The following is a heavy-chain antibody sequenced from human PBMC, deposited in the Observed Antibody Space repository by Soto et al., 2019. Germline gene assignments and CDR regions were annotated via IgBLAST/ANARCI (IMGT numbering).Heavy chain of an antibody. J-gene: IGHJ4*02. CDR3: ARRGPGTYFDY. V-gene: IGHV3-23*01. CDR2: ISGSGDST. D-gene: IGHD6-13*01. Sequence: EVQLLDSGGGLVQPGGSLRLSCAASGFTFSSYAMNWVRQAPGKGLEWVSVISGSGDSTYYADSVKGRFTISRVNSKNTLYLQMNSLRAEDTAVYYCARRGPGTYFDYWGQGTLVTVSS. CDR1: GFTFSSYA.